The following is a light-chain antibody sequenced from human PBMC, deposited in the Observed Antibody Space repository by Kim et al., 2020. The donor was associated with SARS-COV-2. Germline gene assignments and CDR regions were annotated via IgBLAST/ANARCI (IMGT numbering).Light chain of an antibody. Sequence: LSPGKRPTPSCSASQSVISVFLAWYHQKPGQAPRLLIYSTSNRATGIPDRFGGSGSGTDFTLLISRLEPEDSAVYYCQHHGSSPTFGQGTKVDIK. CDR3: QHHGSSPT. J-gene: IGKJ1*01. V-gene: IGKV3-20*01. CDR2: STS. CDR1: QSVISVF.